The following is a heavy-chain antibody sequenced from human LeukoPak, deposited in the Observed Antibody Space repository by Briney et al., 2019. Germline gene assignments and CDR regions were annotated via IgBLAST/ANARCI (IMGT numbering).Heavy chain of an antibody. CDR1: GGSISSYY. D-gene: IGHD3-9*01. CDR3: ARVLTGPDAFDI. V-gene: IGHV4-59*01. CDR2: IYYSGST. Sequence: PSETLSLTCAVSGGSISSYYWSWIRQPPGKGLEWIGYIYYSGSTNYNPSLKSRVTISLDTSANQFSLKLSSVTAADTAVYYCARVLTGPDAFDIWGQGTMVTVSS. J-gene: IGHJ3*02.